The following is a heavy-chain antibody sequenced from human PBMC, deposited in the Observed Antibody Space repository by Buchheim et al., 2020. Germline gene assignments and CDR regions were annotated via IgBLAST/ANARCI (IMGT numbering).Heavy chain of an antibody. CDR2: ISDNGGNT. D-gene: IGHD3-10*01. J-gene: IGHJ4*02. CDR3: AKGRFYYGSGTSDY. Sequence: EVQLLESGGGLVQPGGSLRLSCAASGFTFSSYAMSWVRQAPGKGLEWVSSISDNGGNTYYADSVKGRFTISRDNSKNTHYLQMNSLTAEDTALYYCAKGRFYYGSGTSDYWGQGTL. CDR1: GFTFSSYA. V-gene: IGHV3-23*01.